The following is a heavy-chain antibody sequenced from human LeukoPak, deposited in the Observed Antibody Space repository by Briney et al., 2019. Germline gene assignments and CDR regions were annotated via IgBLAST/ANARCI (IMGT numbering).Heavy chain of an antibody. Sequence: PGRSLRLSCAASGFTFSTYSMNWVRQAPGKGLEWVSSISSGSRYIYYADSVKGRFTISRDNAKNSLYLQMNSLRAEDTAVYYCTTLAPQALYYYYGMDVWGQGTTVTVSS. D-gene: IGHD1-14*01. CDR2: ISSGSRYI. V-gene: IGHV3-21*01. J-gene: IGHJ6*02. CDR3: TTLAPQALYYYYGMDV. CDR1: GFTFSTYS.